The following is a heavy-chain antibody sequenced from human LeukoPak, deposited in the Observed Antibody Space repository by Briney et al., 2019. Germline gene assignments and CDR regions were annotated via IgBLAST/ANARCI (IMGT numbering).Heavy chain of an antibody. CDR3: AKDRSIAAGDDAFDI. V-gene: IGHV3-23*01. J-gene: IGHJ3*02. CDR2: ISGSGGST. Sequence: RGGSLRLSCAASGFTFSSYAMSWVRQAPGKGLEWVSAISGSGGSTYYADSVKGRFTISRDNSKNTLYLQMNSLRVEDTAVFYCAKDRSIAAGDDAFDIWGQGTMVTVSS. D-gene: IGHD6-13*01. CDR1: GFTFSSYA.